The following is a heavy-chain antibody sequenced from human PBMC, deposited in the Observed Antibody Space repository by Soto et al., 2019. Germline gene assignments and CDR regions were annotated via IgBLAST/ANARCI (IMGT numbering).Heavy chain of an antibody. D-gene: IGHD2-15*01. J-gene: IGHJ5*02. V-gene: IGHV4-39*01. CDR3: ARRQYCSGGSCYSGFDP. CDR2: IYYSGST. CDR1: GGSISSSSYY. Sequence: QLQLQESGPGLVKPSETLSLTCTVSGGSISSSSYYWGWIRQPPGKGLEWIGSIYYSGSTYYNPSIKSRVTISVDTSKNQFSLKLSSVTAADTAVYYCARRQYCSGGSCYSGFDPWGQGTLVTVSS.